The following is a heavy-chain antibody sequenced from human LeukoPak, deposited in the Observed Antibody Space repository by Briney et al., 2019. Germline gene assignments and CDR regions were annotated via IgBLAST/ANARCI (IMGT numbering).Heavy chain of an antibody. CDR1: GYTFTSYG. D-gene: IGHD3-22*01. V-gene: IGHV1-18*01. Sequence: GASVKVSCKASGYTFTSYGISWVRQAPGQGLEWMGWISAYNGNTNYAQKLQGRVTMTTDTSTSTAYMELSSLRSEDTAVYYCATVSTSYYDSSGYYYWGQGTLVTVSS. CDR2: ISAYNGNT. J-gene: IGHJ4*02. CDR3: ATVSTSYYDSSGYYY.